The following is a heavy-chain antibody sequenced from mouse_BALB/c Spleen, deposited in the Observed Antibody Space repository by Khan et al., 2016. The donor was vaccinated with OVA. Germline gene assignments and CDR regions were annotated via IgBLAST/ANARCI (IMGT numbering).Heavy chain of an antibody. CDR1: GYTFTNYW. V-gene: IGHV1-69*02. CDR3: TRGDSGNFDY. J-gene: IGHJ2*01. Sequence: QVQLQQPGAELVRPGASVKLSCKASGYTFTNYWINWVKQRPGQGLEWIGNIYPSDNYTNYNQKFKDKATLTVDKSSSTAYMQLSSPTSEDSAVYYCTRGDSGNFDYWGHGTTLTVSS. CDR2: IYPSDNYT. D-gene: IGHD2-13*01.